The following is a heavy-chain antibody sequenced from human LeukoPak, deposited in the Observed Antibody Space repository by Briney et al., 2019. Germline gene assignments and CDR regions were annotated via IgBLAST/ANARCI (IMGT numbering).Heavy chain of an antibody. CDR1: RGTSTNYG. CDR3: SRDLITDLTFDN. D-gene: IGHD5-24*01. V-gene: IGHV1-69*05. J-gene: IGHJ4*02. Sequence: CWVNVSCTLSRGTSTNYGINWVPRAPRPRREWMGRIIPIFDTTNYAQKFQGRVTITMHVSTSTAYLHLSSLRSHAPAVYYCSRDLITDLTFDNWGQGTLVTVSS. CDR2: IIPIFDTT.